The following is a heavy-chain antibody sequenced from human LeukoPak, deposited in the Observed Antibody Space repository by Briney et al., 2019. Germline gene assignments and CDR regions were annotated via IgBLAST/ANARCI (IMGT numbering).Heavy chain of an antibody. CDR1: GFTFSSYA. D-gene: IGHD6-13*01. CDR3: AKGRYSSSSGPDY. V-gene: IGHV3-23*01. J-gene: IGHJ4*02. CDR2: MSSGGTT. Sequence: QSGGSLRLSCAVSGFTFSSYAMSWVRQAPGKGLEWVSTMSSGGTTYYGDSVKGRFTISRDNSKNTLYLQMNSLRAEDTAVYYCAKGRYSSSSGPDYWGQGTLVTVSS.